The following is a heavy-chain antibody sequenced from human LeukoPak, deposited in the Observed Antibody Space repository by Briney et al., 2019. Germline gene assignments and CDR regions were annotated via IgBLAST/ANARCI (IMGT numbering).Heavy chain of an antibody. CDR3: ARAFGIAAARLDY. J-gene: IGHJ4*02. V-gene: IGHV3-21*01. D-gene: IGHD6-13*01. CDR1: GFTFSSYS. Sequence: GGSLRLSCAASGFTFSSYSMNWVRQAPGKGLEWVSSISSSSSYIYYADLVKGRFTISRDNAKNSLYLQMNSLRAEDTAVYYCARAFGIAAARLDYWGQGTLVTVSS. CDR2: ISSSSSYI.